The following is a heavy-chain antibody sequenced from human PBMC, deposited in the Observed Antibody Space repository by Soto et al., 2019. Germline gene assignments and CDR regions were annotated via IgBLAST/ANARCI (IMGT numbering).Heavy chain of an antibody. V-gene: IGHV1-69*13. Sequence: SVKVSCKASGGTFSSYAISWVRQAPGQGLEWMGGIIPIFGTANYAQKFQGRVTITADESTSTAYMELSSLRSEDTAVYYCAGGMTTVPTSGYWGQGTLVTVSS. D-gene: IGHD4-17*01. CDR3: AGGMTTVPTSGY. CDR1: GGTFSSYA. CDR2: IIPIFGTA. J-gene: IGHJ4*02.